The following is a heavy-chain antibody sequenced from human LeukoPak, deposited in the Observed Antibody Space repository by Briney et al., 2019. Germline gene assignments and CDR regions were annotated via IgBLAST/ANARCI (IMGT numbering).Heavy chain of an antibody. CDR2: ISSSSSYI. CDR3: ARDQHYYDSSGYTTFDY. V-gene: IGHV3-21*01. J-gene: IGHJ4*02. Sequence: GGSLRLSCAASGFTFSSYSMNWVRQAPGKGLEWVSSISSSSSYIYYADSVKGRFTISRDNAKDSLYLQMNSLRAEDTAVYYCARDQHYYDSSGYTTFDYWGQGTPVTVSS. CDR1: GFTFSSYS. D-gene: IGHD3-22*01.